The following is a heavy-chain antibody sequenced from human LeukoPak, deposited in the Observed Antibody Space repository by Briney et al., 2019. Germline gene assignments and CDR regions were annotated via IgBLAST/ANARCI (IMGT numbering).Heavy chain of an antibody. J-gene: IGHJ4*02. D-gene: IGHD3-22*01. CDR3: AKRGVVIRVILVGFHKEAYYFDS. V-gene: IGHV3-23*01. CDR1: GFTFRNYA. CDR2: IDGGGGPT. Sequence: GGSLRLSCAASGFTFRNYAMSWVRQAPGKGLEWVSVIDGGGGPTYYADSVKGRFTISTDHPKNTLYLQMNSLRAEDTAVYFCAKRGVVIRVILVGFHKEAYYFDSWGQGALVTVSS.